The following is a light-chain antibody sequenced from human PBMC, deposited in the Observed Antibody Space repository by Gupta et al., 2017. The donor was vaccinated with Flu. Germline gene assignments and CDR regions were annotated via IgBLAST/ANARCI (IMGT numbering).Light chain of an antibody. J-gene: IGLJ1*01. CDR1: SSNIGSHD. Sequence: QSVLSQPPSASGTPGPRVIISCSGGSSNIGSHDVYWFQQLPGTAPKVLIYRNDQRPSGVPDRFSGSKSGTSASLAISGLRSEDEAVYHCAAWDDSLSGFYAFGAGTRVTVL. CDR3: AAWDDSLSGFYA. CDR2: RND. V-gene: IGLV1-47*01.